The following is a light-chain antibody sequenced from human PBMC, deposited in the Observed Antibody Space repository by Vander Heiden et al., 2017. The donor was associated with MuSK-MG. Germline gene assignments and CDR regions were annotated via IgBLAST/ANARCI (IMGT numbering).Light chain of an antibody. CDR3: QQLNTYPHT. V-gene: IGKV1-9*01. Sequence: DIQLTQSPAFLSASVGDRVTITCRASQAISTSLAWYQQKPGSSPKLLIYAASTLQNGVPSRFSGSGSGTEFTLTISSLQPEDFATYHCQQLNTYPHTFGQGTKLDI. CDR1: QAISTS. CDR2: AAS. J-gene: IGKJ2*01.